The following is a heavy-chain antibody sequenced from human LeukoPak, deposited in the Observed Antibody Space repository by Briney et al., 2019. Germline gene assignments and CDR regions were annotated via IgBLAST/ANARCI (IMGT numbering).Heavy chain of an antibody. J-gene: IGHJ4*02. Sequence: PGGSLGLSCAASGFNFNNYGMHWVRQAPGKGLEWLTFIRYDGTSKYYADSVKGRFTVSRDNSWNTLYLQMNSLSPEDTAVYYCAKDFTYASTWGYYFDYWGQGTLVTVSS. CDR3: AKDFTYASTWGYYFDY. D-gene: IGHD6-13*01. V-gene: IGHV3-30*02. CDR1: GFNFNNYG. CDR2: IRYDGTSK.